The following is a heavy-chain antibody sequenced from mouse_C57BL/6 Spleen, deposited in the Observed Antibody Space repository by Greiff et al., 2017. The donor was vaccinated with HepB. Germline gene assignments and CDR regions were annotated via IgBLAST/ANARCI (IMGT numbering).Heavy chain of an antibody. CDR2: IDPNSGGT. D-gene: IGHD2-3*01. Sequence: QVQLQQPGAELVKPGASVKLSCTASGYTFTSYWMHWVKQRPGRGLEWIGRIDPNSGGTKYNEKFKSKATLTVDKPSSTAYMQISSLTSEDSAVYYCARLIYDGYYGYAMDDWGQGTSVTVSS. CDR1: GYTFTSYW. CDR3: ARLIYDGYYGYAMDD. J-gene: IGHJ4*01. V-gene: IGHV1-72*01.